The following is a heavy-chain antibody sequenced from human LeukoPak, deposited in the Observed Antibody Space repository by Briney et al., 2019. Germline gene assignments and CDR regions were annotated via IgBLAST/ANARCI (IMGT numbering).Heavy chain of an antibody. J-gene: IGHJ4*02. V-gene: IGHV1-8*01. D-gene: IGHD3-16*01. CDR1: GYTFTSYD. CDR2: MSPNSGDT. Sequence: ASVKVSCKASGYTFTSYDFNWVRQATGQRPEWMGWMSPNSGDTGYAQKFQDRVTMTRNTSISTAYMELSSLRSDDTAVYYCATVLGTKGSFDYWGQGTLVTVSS. CDR3: ATVLGTKGSFDY.